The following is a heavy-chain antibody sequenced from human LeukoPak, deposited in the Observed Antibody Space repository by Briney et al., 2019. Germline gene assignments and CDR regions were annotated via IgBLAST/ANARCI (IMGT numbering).Heavy chain of an antibody. Sequence: SETLSLTCTVSGGSISSYYWSWIRQPPGKGLEWIGYIYYSGSTNYNPSLKSRVTISVDTSKNQFSLKLTSVTAADTAIYYCARPRYPLRPAALDYWGRGTLVTVSS. CDR2: IYYSGST. J-gene: IGHJ4*02. CDR3: ARPRYPLRPAALDY. D-gene: IGHD2-2*01. V-gene: IGHV4-59*12. CDR1: GGSISSYY.